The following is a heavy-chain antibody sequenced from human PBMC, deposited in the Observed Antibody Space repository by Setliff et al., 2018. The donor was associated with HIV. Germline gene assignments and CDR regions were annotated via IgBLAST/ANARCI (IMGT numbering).Heavy chain of an antibody. D-gene: IGHD2-2*02. CDR2: IKSKTDGGTT. CDR1: GFTFSNAW. CDR3: AKGVKYLDP. J-gene: IGHJ5*02. V-gene: IGHV3-15*01. Sequence: PGGSLRLSCAASGFTFSNAWMSWVRQAPGKGLEWVGRIKSKTDGGTTDYAAPVKGRFTISRDNSINVLYLHMHRLIAEDTAVYYCAKGVKYLDPWGQGTLVTVSS.